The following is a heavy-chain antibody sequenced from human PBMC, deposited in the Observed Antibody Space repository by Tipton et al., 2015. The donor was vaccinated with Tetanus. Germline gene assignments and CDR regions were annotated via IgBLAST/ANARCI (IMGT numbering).Heavy chain of an antibody. Sequence: VKPSETLSLSCTVSGGSISSFYWSWIRQSPGRGLEWIGYIYYTGNTNYNPSLKSRVTISVDTSKNQFSLKLSSVTAADTAVYYCARGGIAAAGGGLDYWGQGTLVTVSS. V-gene: IGHV4-59*01. J-gene: IGHJ4*02. CDR2: IYYTGNT. CDR3: ARGGIAAAGGGLDY. D-gene: IGHD6-13*01. CDR1: GGSISSFY.